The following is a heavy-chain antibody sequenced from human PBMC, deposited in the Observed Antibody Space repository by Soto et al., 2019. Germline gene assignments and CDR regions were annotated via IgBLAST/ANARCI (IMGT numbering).Heavy chain of an antibody. CDR1: GFTFSNYG. J-gene: IGHJ4*02. V-gene: IGHV3-33*01. D-gene: IGHD3-22*01. Sequence: QVQLVESGGGVVQPGRSLRLSCAASGFTFSNYGMHWVRQAPGKGLEWVAVIWYDGSNKYYADSVKGRFTISRDNSKNALYLQMHSLRAEDTAVYYCARTAFYYDSNGYFFDYWGQGTLVTVSS. CDR3: ARTAFYYDSNGYFFDY. CDR2: IWYDGSNK.